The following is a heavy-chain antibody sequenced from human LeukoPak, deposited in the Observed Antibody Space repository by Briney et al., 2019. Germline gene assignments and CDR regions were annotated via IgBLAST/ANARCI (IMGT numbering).Heavy chain of an antibody. Sequence: ASVKVSCKASGGTFSTYAISWVRQAPGQGLEWMGGIIPIFGTANYAQKFQGRVTITADVSTSTAYLQLSSLRSEDTAVYFCARDAPSETAMVSAFDFWGQRTMVTVSS. CDR1: GGTFSTYA. J-gene: IGHJ3*01. CDR2: IIPIFGTA. V-gene: IGHV1-69*13. CDR3: ARDAPSETAMVSAFDF. D-gene: IGHD5-18*01.